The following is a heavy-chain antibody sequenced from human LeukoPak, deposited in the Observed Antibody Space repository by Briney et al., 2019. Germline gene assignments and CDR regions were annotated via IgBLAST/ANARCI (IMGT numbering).Heavy chain of an antibody. CDR3: ARETSLAGFASGLGFNY. D-gene: IGHD6-19*01. CDR2: IYYSGTT. V-gene: IGHV4-4*02. J-gene: IGHJ4*02. CDR1: GGSISSGSW. Sequence: PSGTLSLTCAVSGGSISSGSWWTWVRQPPGKGLEWIGSIYYSGTTYYNPSLKSRVTMSIDTSKNHFSLKLTSVTAADTATYYCARETSLAGFASGLGFNYWGQGILVTVSS.